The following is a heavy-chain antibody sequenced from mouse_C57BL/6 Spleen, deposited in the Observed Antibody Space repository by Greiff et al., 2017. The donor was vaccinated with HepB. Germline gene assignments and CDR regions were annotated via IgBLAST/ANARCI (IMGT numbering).Heavy chain of an antibody. V-gene: IGHV5-6*02. CDR2: ISSGGSYT. Sequence: DVKLVESGGDLVKPGGSLKLSCAASGFTFSSYGMSWVRQTPDKRLEWVATISSGGSYTYYPDSVKGRFTISRDNAKNTLYLQMSSLKSEDTAMYYCARRAQATSSWFAYWGQGTLVTVSA. CDR1: GFTFSSYG. J-gene: IGHJ3*01. CDR3: ARRAQATSSWFAY. D-gene: IGHD3-2*02.